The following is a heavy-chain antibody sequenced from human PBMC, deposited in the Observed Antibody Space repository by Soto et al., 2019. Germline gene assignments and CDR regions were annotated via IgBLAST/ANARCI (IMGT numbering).Heavy chain of an antibody. CDR3: ARYTTVTTDPFTTSDY. J-gene: IGHJ4*02. Sequence: PGGSLRLSCAASGFTFSSYWMSWVRQAPGKGLEWVANIKQDGSEKYYVDSVKGRFTISRDNAKNSLYLQMNSLRAEDTAVYYCARYTTVTTDPFTTSDYWGQGTLVTVSS. CDR2: IKQDGSEK. V-gene: IGHV3-7*01. D-gene: IGHD4-17*01. CDR1: GFTFSSYW.